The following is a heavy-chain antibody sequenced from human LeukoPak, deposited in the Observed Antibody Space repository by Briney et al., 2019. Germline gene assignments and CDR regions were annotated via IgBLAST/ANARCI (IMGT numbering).Heavy chain of an antibody. Sequence: SVKVSCKASGGTFSSYAISWVRQAPGQGLEWMGGIIPIFGTANYAQKFQGRVTITADESTSTAYMELSSLRSEDTAVYYCARVFYGGISDYYFDYWGQGTLVTVSS. CDR1: GGTFSSYA. J-gene: IGHJ4*02. D-gene: IGHD4-23*01. CDR3: ARVFYGGISDYYFDY. CDR2: IIPIFGTA. V-gene: IGHV1-69*13.